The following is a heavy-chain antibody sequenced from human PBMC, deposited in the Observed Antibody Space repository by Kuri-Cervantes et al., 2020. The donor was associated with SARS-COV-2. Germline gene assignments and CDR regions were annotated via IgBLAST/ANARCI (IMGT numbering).Heavy chain of an antibody. CDR2: ISSSRYI. CDR1: GFTFSSYS. Sequence: GGSLKILCAASGFTFSSYSMNWVRQAPGKGLEWVSSISSSRYIYYADSVKGRFTISRDNSKNTLYLQMNSLRAEDTAVYYCAKDSLLEVKFDYWGQGTRVTVSS. V-gene: IGHV3-21*01. D-gene: IGHD1-1*01. CDR3: AKDSLLEVKFDY. J-gene: IGHJ4*02.